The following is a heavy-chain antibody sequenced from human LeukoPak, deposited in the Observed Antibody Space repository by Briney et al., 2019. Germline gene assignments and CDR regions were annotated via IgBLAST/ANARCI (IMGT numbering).Heavy chain of an antibody. CDR2: ISSSGSTI. D-gene: IGHD3-9*01. CDR1: GFTFSTYW. J-gene: IGHJ5*02. V-gene: IGHV3-48*01. CDR3: AGVDYDILTGYYSLRYDNWFDP. Sequence: TGGSLRLSCAASGFTFSTYWMSWVRQAPGKGLEWVSYISSSGSTIYYADSVKGRFTISRDNSKNTLYLQMNSLRAEDTAVYYCAGVDYDILTGYYSLRYDNWFDPWGQGTLVTVSS.